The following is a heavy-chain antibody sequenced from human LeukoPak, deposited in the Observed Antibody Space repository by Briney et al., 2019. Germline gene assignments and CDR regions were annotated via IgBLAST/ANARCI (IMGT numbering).Heavy chain of an antibody. V-gene: IGHV1-8*01. Sequence: ASVSVSCKASGYTFVNFGLIWVRQATGQGLEWMGWMNPNSGNTGYAQKFQGRVTMTRNTSISTAYMELSSLRSEDTAVYYCARGVTYYYDSSGYYLSYWGQGTLVTVSS. J-gene: IGHJ4*02. D-gene: IGHD3-22*01. CDR1: GYTFVNFG. CDR2: MNPNSGNT. CDR3: ARGVTYYYDSSGYYLSY.